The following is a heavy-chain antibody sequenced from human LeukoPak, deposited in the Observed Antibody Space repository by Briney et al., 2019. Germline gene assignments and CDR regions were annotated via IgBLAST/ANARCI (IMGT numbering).Heavy chain of an antibody. D-gene: IGHD6-13*01. CDR3: TRDVSQSSSWYGEFDY. CDR2: INSDGRST. CDR1: GFIFSNHW. V-gene: IGHV3-74*03. Sequence: PGGALRLSCAASGFIFSNHWMHWVRQVPGKGLVWVSRINSDGRSTTYADSVKGRFTISRENAKNTLYLQMNSLRDEDTAVYYCTRDVSQSSSWYGEFDYWGQGTQVTVSS. J-gene: IGHJ4*02.